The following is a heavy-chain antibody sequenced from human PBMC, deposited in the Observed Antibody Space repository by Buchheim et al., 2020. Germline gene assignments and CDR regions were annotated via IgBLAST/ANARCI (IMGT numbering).Heavy chain of an antibody. Sequence: QVQLQQWGAGLLKPSETLSLTCAVYGGSFSGYYWSWIRQPPGKGLEWIGYIYYSGSTYYNPSLKSRVTISVDTSKNQFSLKLSSVTAADTAVYYCARDLVNRITMVRGDRNYYYGMDVWGQGTT. CDR2: IYYSGST. CDR3: ARDLVNRITMVRGDRNYYYGMDV. D-gene: IGHD3-10*01. V-gene: IGHV4-34*01. J-gene: IGHJ6*02. CDR1: GGSFSGYY.